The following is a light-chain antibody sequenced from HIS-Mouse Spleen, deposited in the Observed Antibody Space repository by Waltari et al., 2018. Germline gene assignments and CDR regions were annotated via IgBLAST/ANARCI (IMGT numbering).Light chain of an antibody. CDR2: SNN. CDR3: AAWDDSLNGWV. V-gene: IGLV1-44*01. Sequence: QSVLTQPPSASGTPGQRVTISCSGSSSNIASNTVIWYQQLPGTAPKLLIYSNNQRPSGVPDRFSGSKSGTSASLAISGLQSEDEADYYCAAWDDSLNGWVFGGGTKLTVL. J-gene: IGLJ3*02. CDR1: SSNIASNT.